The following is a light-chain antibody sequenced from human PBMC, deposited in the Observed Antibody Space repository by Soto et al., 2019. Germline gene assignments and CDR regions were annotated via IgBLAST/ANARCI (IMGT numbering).Light chain of an antibody. CDR1: QSVRNW. CDR3: QPYNNWPLT. Sequence: DIQMTQSPSTLSASVGDRVTITCRASQSVRNWLAWYQQKPGKAPKLLIYDASSLESGVPSRFSGSGFGTEFTLTISSLQPDDFATYYCQPYNNWPLTFGGGTKVESK. J-gene: IGKJ4*01. V-gene: IGKV1-5*01. CDR2: DAS.